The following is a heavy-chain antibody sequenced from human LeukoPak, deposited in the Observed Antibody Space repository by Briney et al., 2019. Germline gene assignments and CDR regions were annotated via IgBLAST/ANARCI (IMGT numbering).Heavy chain of an antibody. CDR1: GGSISSYY. D-gene: IGHD5-18*01. CDR3: ASVYSYGDGPLE. V-gene: IGHV4-59*08. CDR2: IYYSGST. Sequence: SETLSLTCTVSGGSISSYYWSWIRQPPGKGLEWIGYIYYSGSTNYNPSLKSRVTISVDTSKNQFSLKLSSVTAADTAVYYCASVYSYGDGPLEWGQGTLVTVSS. J-gene: IGHJ4*02.